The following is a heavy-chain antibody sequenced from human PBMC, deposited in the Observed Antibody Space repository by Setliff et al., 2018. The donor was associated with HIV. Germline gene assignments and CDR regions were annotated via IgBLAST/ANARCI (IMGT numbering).Heavy chain of an antibody. CDR3: ARERSIRRGDWFDP. D-gene: IGHD3-3*02. J-gene: IGHJ5*02. CDR2: INAGNGNT. V-gene: IGHV1-3*01. CDR1: GDNFNSHS. Sequence: ASVKVSCKASGDNFNSHSISWVRQAPGQRLEWMGWINAGNGNTKYSQKFQDRVTITRDTSASTGYMEVNSLRPEDTAVYYCARERSIRRGDWFDPWGQGTLVTVSS.